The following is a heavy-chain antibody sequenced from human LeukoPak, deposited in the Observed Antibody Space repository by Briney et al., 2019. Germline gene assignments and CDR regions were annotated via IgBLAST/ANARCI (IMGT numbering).Heavy chain of an antibody. J-gene: IGHJ4*02. V-gene: IGHV4-39*01. D-gene: IGHD3-10*01. Sequence: SQTLSLTCTVSGDSISSGGYYWGWIRQPPGKGLEWIGSIYYSGSTYYNPSLKSRVTISVDTSKNQFSLKLSSVTAADTAVYYCASFMVRGVIIGGFDYWGQGTLVTVSS. CDR2: IYYSGST. CDR1: GDSISSGGYY. CDR3: ASFMVRGVIIGGFDY.